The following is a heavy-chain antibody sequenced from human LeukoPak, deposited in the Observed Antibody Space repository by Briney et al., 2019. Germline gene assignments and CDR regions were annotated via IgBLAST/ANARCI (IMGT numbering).Heavy chain of an antibody. V-gene: IGHV4-38-2*02. Sequence: PSETLSLTCAVSGYSISSGYYWGWVRPPPGKGLEWIGSIFHSGNTYYNPSLKSRVTISVDTSMNQFSLKLSSVTAADTAVYYCARDLTNYVDYFDYWGQGMLVTVSS. CDR1: GYSISSGYY. J-gene: IGHJ4*02. D-gene: IGHD3-10*02. CDR2: IFHSGNT. CDR3: ARDLTNYVDYFDY.